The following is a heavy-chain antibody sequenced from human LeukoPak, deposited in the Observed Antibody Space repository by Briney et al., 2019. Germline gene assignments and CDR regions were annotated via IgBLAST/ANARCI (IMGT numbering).Heavy chain of an antibody. D-gene: IGHD2-2*01. Sequence: GGSLRLSCAASGFTFSNYAMSWVRQAPGKGLEWVSSISDNGGRTDYAASVKGRFTVSRDNAKNSLSLQMNSLRAEDTAVYFCARGILDCSTTSCYSNYDAFDIWGQGTMVTVSS. CDR1: GFTFSNYA. CDR2: ISDNGGRT. V-gene: IGHV3-23*01. CDR3: ARGILDCSTTSCYSNYDAFDI. J-gene: IGHJ3*02.